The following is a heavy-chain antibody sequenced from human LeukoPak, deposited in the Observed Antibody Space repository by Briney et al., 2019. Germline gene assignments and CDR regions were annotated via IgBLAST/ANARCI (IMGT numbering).Heavy chain of an antibody. J-gene: IGHJ4*02. Sequence: AGTLRLSCAAAVLTFSAYGMSWVRQAAGKGLEWVAANSGSGGSTYYRDSVKGRTSISRDNSKNTLYLQMNSLRAEDTAVYYCAKGVGYCSGGSCQQFDYWGQGTLVTVSS. V-gene: IGHV3-23*01. D-gene: IGHD2-15*01. CDR3: AKGVGYCSGGSCQQFDY. CDR2: NSGSGGST. CDR1: VLTFSAYG.